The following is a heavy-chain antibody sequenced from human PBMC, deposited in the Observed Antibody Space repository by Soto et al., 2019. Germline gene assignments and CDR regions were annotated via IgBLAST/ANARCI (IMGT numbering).Heavy chain of an antibody. D-gene: IGHD6-19*01. CDR2: INSDGSST. J-gene: IGHJ4*02. Sequence: EVQLVESGGGLVQPGGSLRLSCAASGFTFSSYWMHWVRQAPGKGLVWVSRINSDGSSTSYADSVKGRFTISRDNAKNTLYLQMNSLRAEDTAVYYCARDIAVAGRSPTGVFYWGQGTLVTVSP. CDR3: ARDIAVAGRSPTGVFY. V-gene: IGHV3-74*01. CDR1: GFTFSSYW.